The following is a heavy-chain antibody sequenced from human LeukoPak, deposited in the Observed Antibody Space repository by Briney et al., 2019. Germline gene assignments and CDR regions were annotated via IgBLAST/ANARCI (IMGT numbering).Heavy chain of an antibody. Sequence: PSETLSLTCAVYGGSFSGYYWSWIRQPPGKGLEWIGEINHSGSTNYNPSLKSRVTISVDTSKNQFSLKLSSVTAADTAVYYCARANYYDSSDRFDPWGQGTLVTVSS. CDR2: INHSGST. CDR3: ARANYYDSSDRFDP. D-gene: IGHD3-22*01. CDR1: GGSFSGYY. J-gene: IGHJ5*02. V-gene: IGHV4-34*01.